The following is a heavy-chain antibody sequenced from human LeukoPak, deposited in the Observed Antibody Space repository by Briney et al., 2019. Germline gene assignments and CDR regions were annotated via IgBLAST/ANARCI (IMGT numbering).Heavy chain of an antibody. CDR2: ISSSGSTI. D-gene: IGHD6-19*01. CDR3: AKDGSGWPNHYYGMDV. J-gene: IGHJ6*02. CDR1: GFTFSDYY. Sequence: PGGSLRLSCAASGFTFSDYYMSWIRQAPGKGLEWVSYISSSGSTIYYADSVKGRFTISRDNAKNSLYLQMNSLRAEDTAVYYCAKDGSGWPNHYYGMDVWGQGTTVTVSS. V-gene: IGHV3-11*01.